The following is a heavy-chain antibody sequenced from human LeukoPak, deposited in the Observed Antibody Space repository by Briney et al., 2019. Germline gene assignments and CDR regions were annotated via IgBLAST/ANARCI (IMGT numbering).Heavy chain of an antibody. CDR2: SRNKANGYTT. CDR3: ARSPESGGNVFDI. V-gene: IGHV3-72*01. J-gene: IGHJ3*02. D-gene: IGHD3-16*01. CDR1: GFTFSDHY. Sequence: GGSLRLSCAASGFTFSDHYIDWVRQAPGKGLEWVGRSRNKANGYTTEYAASEKGRFTISRDDSKNSVYLQMNSLKTEDTAVYYCARSPESGGNVFDIWGQGTMVTVCS.